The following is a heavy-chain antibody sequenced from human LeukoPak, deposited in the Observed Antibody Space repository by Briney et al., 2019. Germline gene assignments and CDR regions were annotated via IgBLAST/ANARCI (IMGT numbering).Heavy chain of an antibody. D-gene: IGHD6-19*01. J-gene: IGHJ6*03. CDR2: INHSGST. Sequence: KTSETLSLTCAVYGGSFSGYYWSWIRQPPGKGLEWIGEINHSGSTNYNPSLKSRVTISVDTSKNQFSLKLSSVTAADTAVYYCARHASGWYVFHYYYYYMDVWGKGTTVTISS. CDR3: ARHASGWYVFHYYYYYMDV. CDR1: GGSFSGYY. V-gene: IGHV4-34*01.